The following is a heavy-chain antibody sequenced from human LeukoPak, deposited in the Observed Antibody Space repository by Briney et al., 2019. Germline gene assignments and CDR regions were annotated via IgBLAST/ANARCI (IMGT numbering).Heavy chain of an antibody. CDR1: GGSISSGGYY. Sequence: SQTLSLTCTVSGGSISSGGYYWSWIRQHPGKGLEWIGYIYYSGSTYYNPSLKSRVTISVDTSKNQFSLKLSSVTAADTAVYYCARAREVGASHDAFDIWGQGTMVTVSS. V-gene: IGHV4-31*03. J-gene: IGHJ3*02. CDR3: ARAREVGASHDAFDI. D-gene: IGHD1-26*01. CDR2: IYYSGST.